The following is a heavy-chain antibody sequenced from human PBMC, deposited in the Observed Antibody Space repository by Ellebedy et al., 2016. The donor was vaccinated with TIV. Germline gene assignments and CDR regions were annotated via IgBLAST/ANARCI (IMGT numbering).Heavy chain of an antibody. J-gene: IGHJ3*02. D-gene: IGHD3-16*01. V-gene: IGHV3-7*01. CDR2: IKPDGTEK. Sequence: GGSLRLXXAASGFSFSRSPMNWVRQAPGKVLDWVADIKPDGTEKSYVDSVKGRFTVSRDNAKNSLYLQMYSLRAEDTALYYCVREGRLFGAFDIWGHGTMVTVSS. CDR1: GFSFSRSP. CDR3: VREGRLFGAFDI.